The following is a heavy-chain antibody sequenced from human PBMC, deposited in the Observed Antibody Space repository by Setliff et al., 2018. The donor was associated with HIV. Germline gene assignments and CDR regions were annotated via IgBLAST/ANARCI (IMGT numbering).Heavy chain of an antibody. Sequence: SETLSLTCTVSGGSISTYFWTWIRQPPGKGLEYLGYIYYSGDSNYSPSLKSRLSMSLDASTSQFSLRLNSLTAADTAMYYCARFARDPTDWGRGILVT. CDR2: IYYSGDS. V-gene: IGHV4-59*08. J-gene: IGHJ4*02. CDR1: GGSISTYF. CDR3: ARFARDPTD.